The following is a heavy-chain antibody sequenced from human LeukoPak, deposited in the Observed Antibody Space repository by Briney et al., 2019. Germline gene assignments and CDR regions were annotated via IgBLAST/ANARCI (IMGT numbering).Heavy chain of an antibody. J-gene: IGHJ4*02. CDR3: AVSRGSYFDY. CDR2: IYYSGST. Sequence: SETLSLTCTVSGGSISSGDYYWSWIRQPSGKGLEWIGYIYYSGSTYYNPSLKSRVTISVDTSKNQFSLKLSSVTAADTAVYYCAVSRGSYFDYWGQGTLVTVSS. D-gene: IGHD1-26*01. CDR1: GGSISSGDYY. V-gene: IGHV4-30-4*01.